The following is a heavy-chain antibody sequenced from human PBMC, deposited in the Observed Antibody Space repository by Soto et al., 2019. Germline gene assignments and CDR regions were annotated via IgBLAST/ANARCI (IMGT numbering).Heavy chain of an antibody. Sequence: QVQLQESGPGLVKPSGTLSLTCAVSGGSISSSNWWSWVRQPPGKGLEWIGEIYHSGSTNYNPSLKSRVTISVDKSKNQFSLKLSSVTAADTAVYYCARAGLDYYDSSGYSDAFDIWGQGTMVTVSS. J-gene: IGHJ3*02. CDR3: ARAGLDYYDSSGYSDAFDI. CDR1: GGSISSSNW. V-gene: IGHV4-4*02. D-gene: IGHD3-22*01. CDR2: IYHSGST.